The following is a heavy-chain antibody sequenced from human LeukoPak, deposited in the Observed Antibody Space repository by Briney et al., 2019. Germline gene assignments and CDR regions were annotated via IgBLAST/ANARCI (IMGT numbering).Heavy chain of an antibody. CDR1: GFSFNTYA. J-gene: IGHJ4*02. CDR3: ARRYFDY. V-gene: IGHV3-23*01. Sequence: GGSLRLSCAASGFSFNTYAMSWVRQAPGKGLEWVSAISNTGGSTYYADSVKGRFTISRDKSKNTLSLQMNSLRAEDTAVYYCARRYFDYWGQGTLVTVSS. CDR2: ISNTGGST.